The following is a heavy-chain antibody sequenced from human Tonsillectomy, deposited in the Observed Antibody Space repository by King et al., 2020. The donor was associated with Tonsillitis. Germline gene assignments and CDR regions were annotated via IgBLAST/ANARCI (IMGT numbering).Heavy chain of an antibody. V-gene: IGHV4-61*02. D-gene: IGHD4-23*01. CDR2: IYKSGST. CDR1: GGSMSSDNDY. J-gene: IGHJ4*02. Sequence: VQLQESGPGLVKPSQTLSLTCSVSGGSMSSDNDYWSWIRQPAGKGLEWIGRIYKSGSTNYNPALKSRVTMSVDTSKNQFSLKLSSVTAADTAVYYCARGTGRWLPHFDYWGQGILVTVSS. CDR3: ARGTGRWLPHFDY.